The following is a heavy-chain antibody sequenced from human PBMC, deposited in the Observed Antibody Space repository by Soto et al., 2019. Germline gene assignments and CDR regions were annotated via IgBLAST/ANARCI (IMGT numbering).Heavy chain of an antibody. J-gene: IGHJ6*02. D-gene: IGHD2-2*01. V-gene: IGHV1-69*01. CDR1: GGTFSSYA. CDR2: IIPIFGTA. CDR3: ARDLPELYQPRNWGMDV. Sequence: QVQLVQSGAEVKKPGSSVKVSCKASGGTFSSYANSWVRQAPGQGLEWMGGIIPIFGTANYAQKFQGRVTITADESTSTAYMELSSLRSEDTAVYYCARDLPELYQPRNWGMDVWGQGTTVTVSS.